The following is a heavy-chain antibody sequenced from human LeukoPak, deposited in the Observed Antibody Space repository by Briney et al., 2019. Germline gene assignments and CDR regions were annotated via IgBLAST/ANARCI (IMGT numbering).Heavy chain of an antibody. D-gene: IGHD6-19*01. Sequence: GGSLRLSCAASGFPLSSYSINWVRQAPGKGLEWVSYINIDSITVNYADSVKGRFTISRDTSKSTLYLQMNSLRAEDTALYYCAKGGSGWYRSHFDYWGQGTLVTVSS. CDR1: GFPLSSYS. J-gene: IGHJ4*02. V-gene: IGHV3-48*01. CDR2: INIDSITV. CDR3: AKGGSGWYRSHFDY.